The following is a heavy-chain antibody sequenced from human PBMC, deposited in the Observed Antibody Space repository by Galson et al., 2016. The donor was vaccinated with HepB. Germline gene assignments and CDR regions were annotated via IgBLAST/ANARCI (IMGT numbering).Heavy chain of an antibody. CDR3: ARDSGYNEHGGFDN. J-gene: IGHJ4*02. CDR2: IFSGGTT. D-gene: IGHD6-25*01. CDR1: GFIVSSTY. V-gene: IGHV3-66*02. Sequence: SLRLSCAASGFIVSSTYMSWVRQAPGKGLESVSVIFSGGTTFYEDSVMGRFTISSDNSRNTLFLQMSSLRVEDTAVYYCARDSGYNEHGGFDNWGQGTLVTVSS.